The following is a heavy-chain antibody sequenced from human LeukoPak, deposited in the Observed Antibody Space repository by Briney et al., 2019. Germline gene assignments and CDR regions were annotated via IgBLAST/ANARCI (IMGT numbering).Heavy chain of an antibody. CDR2: IFPLFETT. V-gene: IGHV1-69*13. Sequence: SVKVSCKASGGTFNNYAINWVRQAPGQGLEWMGGIFPLFETTNYAQGFQGRVTITADDSTSTAYMELNSLTTEDTAVYYCARGRESRGHYFHFWGQGTLVTVSS. J-gene: IGHJ4*02. D-gene: IGHD1-26*01. CDR3: ARGRESRGHYFHF. CDR1: GGTFNNYA.